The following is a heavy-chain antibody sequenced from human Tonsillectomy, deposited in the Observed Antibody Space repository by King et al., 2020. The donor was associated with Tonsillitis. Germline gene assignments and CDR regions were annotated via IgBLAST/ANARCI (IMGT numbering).Heavy chain of an antibody. Sequence: VQLVESGGGLVQPGGSLRLSCAASGFTFSSYAMSWVRQAPGKGLEWVSAISGSGGSTYYADSVKGRFTISRDNSTNTLYLQMNSLRAEDTAVYYCAELPTFFPDEYYYYGLDVWGQGTTVTVSS. J-gene: IGHJ6*02. D-gene: IGHD3-16*01. V-gene: IGHV3-23*04. CDR2: ISGSGGST. CDR3: AELPTFFPDEYYYYGLDV. CDR1: GFTFSSYA.